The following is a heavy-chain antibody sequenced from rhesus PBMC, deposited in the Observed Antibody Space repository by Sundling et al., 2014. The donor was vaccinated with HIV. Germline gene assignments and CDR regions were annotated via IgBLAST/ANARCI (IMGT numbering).Heavy chain of an antibody. V-gene: IGHV2-95*01. CDR3: ARAPYSSDWSINAFNF. CDR2: IYWNDRK. D-gene: IGHD6-37*01. CDR1: GFSISTSGIG. Sequence: QVTLKESGPALVKPTQTLTLTCNISGFSISTSGIGVGWIRQPPGKALEWLANIYWNDRKYYTTSLKNSLSISKDASKNQVVLTVTDMDPMDTGTYYCARAPYSSDWSINAFNFWGQGSGSPSLQ. J-gene: IGHJ3*01.